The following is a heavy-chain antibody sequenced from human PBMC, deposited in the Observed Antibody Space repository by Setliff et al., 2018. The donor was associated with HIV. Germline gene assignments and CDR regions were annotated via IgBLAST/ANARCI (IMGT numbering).Heavy chain of an antibody. CDR3: ARRKSGSSYRFFNY. V-gene: IGHV4-38-2*02. J-gene: IGHJ4*02. D-gene: IGHD3-16*02. CDR1: GYSIRSDYY. Sequence: SETLSLTCTVSGYSIRSDYYWGWIRRPPGKGLEWIGSVYYTGSTYYSPTLQSRVTLSVNPSNNQFSLNLTSVTAADTAVYYCARRKSGSSYRFFNYWGLGSLVTVSS. CDR2: VYYTGST.